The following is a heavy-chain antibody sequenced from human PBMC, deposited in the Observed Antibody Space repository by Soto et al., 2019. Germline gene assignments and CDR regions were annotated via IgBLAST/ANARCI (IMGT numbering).Heavy chain of an antibody. D-gene: IGHD7-27*01. CDR3: ASSLLTPFDY. Sequence: EVQLVESGGGLVQPGGSLRLSCAASGFTFNSYWIHWVRQAPGKGLVWVSRINSDGSSTSYSDSVKGRFTISRDNAKNTLYLQMNSLRAEDTAVYYCASSLLTPFDYWGQGTLVTVSS. V-gene: IGHV3-74*01. J-gene: IGHJ4*02. CDR2: INSDGSST. CDR1: GFTFNSYW.